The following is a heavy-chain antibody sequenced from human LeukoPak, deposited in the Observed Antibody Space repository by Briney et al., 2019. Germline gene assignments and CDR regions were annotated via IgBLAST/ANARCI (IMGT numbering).Heavy chain of an antibody. J-gene: IGHJ4*02. V-gene: IGHV3-23*01. Sequence: GGSLRLSCAASGFTFSSYSMNWVRQAPGKGLEWVSGISSSGISTYYVDSVKGRFTISRNNSKNTLYLQMNSLRAEDTAVYYCAKGTEKTRPYFFDYWGQGTLVTVSS. CDR3: AKGTEKTRPYFFDY. CDR2: ISSSGIST. CDR1: GFTFSSYS. D-gene: IGHD1-14*01.